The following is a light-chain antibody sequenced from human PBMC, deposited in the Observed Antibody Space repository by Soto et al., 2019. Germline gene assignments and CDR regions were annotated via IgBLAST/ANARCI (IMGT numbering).Light chain of an antibody. V-gene: IGLV2-8*01. CDR3: SSYAGSNTWV. CDR2: EVS. CDR1: SSDVGGYNY. J-gene: IGLJ1*01. Sequence: QWVLSHPPSASWSPGHSVTISCTGTSSDVGGYNYVSWYQQHPGKAPKLMIYEVSKRPSGVPDRFSGSKSGNTASLTVSGLQAEDEADHYCSSYAGSNTWVFGTGTKVTVL.